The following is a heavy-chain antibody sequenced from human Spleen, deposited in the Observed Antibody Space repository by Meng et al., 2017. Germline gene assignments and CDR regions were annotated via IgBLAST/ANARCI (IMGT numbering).Heavy chain of an antibody. V-gene: IGHV4-34*01. D-gene: IGHD5/OR15-5a*01. Sequence: QGHLQQWGGGLLKPSGTLSLPCVVSGGSFSGYYWSWIRQPPGKGLEWIGEINHSGSTNYNPSLKSRVTISVDTSKNQFSLKLSSVTAADTAVYYCARGRLKSNFDYWGQGTLVTVSS. J-gene: IGHJ4*02. CDR2: INHSGST. CDR3: ARGRLKSNFDY. CDR1: GGSFSGYY.